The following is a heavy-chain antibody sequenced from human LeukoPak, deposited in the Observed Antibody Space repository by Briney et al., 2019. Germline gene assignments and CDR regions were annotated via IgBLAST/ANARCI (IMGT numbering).Heavy chain of an antibody. J-gene: IGHJ6*03. CDR1: GFTFSSYS. CDR2: ISSSSSYI. D-gene: IGHD2-2*01. V-gene: IGHV3-21*01. CDR3: ARDQGYCSSTSCPMDV. Sequence: GGSLRLSCAASGFTFSSYSMNWVRQAPGKGLEWVSSISSSSSYIYYADSVKGRFTISRDNAKNSLYLQMNSLRAEDTAVYYCARDQGYCSSTSCPMDVWGKGSTVTVSS.